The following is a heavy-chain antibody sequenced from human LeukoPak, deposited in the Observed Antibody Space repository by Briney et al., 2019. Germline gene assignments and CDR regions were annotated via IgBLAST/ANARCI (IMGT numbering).Heavy chain of an antibody. Sequence: PSETLSLTCAVYGGSFSTYYWNWIRQSPGKGLEWIGEINHSGSTNSNPSLKSRVTILIDTSKNQFSLKLSSVTAADTAVYYCARSPCSGDSCYSGIRAFDIWGQGTMVIVSS. CDR2: INHSGST. V-gene: IGHV4-34*01. J-gene: IGHJ3*02. CDR1: GGSFSTYY. D-gene: IGHD2-15*01. CDR3: ARSPCSGDSCYSGIRAFDI.